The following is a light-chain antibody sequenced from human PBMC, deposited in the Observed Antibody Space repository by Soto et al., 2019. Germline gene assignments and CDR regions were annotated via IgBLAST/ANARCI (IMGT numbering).Light chain of an antibody. CDR1: QSISTY. V-gene: IGKV1-39*01. CDR3: QQSYNTPWT. Sequence: DIQMTQSPSSLSASVGDRVTITCRASQSISTYLNWYQQKPGKAPKVLIYAAANLQSGVPSRFSGGGSGTHFSLTISSLQPEDFATYYCQQSYNTPWTFGQGTRVEIK. J-gene: IGKJ1*01. CDR2: AAA.